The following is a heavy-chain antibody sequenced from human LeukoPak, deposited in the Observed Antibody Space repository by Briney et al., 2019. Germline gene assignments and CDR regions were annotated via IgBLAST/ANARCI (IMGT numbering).Heavy chain of an antibody. CDR1: GFTFSGYW. Sequence: QSGGSLRLSCAASGFTFSGYWMNWVRQAPGKGLEWVANIKEDGSKTYYADSLKGRFTISRDNAENSLYLQMRSLRAEDTAVYYCVRDGSGSVEFDYWGQGTLVTVSS. D-gene: IGHD3-10*01. V-gene: IGHV3-7*01. J-gene: IGHJ4*02. CDR3: VRDGSGSVEFDY. CDR2: IKEDGSKT.